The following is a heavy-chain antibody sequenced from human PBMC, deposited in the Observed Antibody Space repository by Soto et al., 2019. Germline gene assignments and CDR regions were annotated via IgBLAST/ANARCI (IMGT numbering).Heavy chain of an antibody. CDR3: AKSPPAVARYFDY. CDR2: TSYDGSNG. D-gene: IGHD6-19*01. CDR1: GFTFSSSG. Sequence: QVQLGESGGGVVQPGRSLRLSCVASGFTFSSSGMHWVRQAPGTGLEWVAVTSYDGSNGYYADSVRGRFTISRDNSKNTLSLQMNSLRAEDTAVYYGAKSPPAVARYFDYWGQGTLVTVSS. V-gene: IGHV3-30*18. J-gene: IGHJ4*02.